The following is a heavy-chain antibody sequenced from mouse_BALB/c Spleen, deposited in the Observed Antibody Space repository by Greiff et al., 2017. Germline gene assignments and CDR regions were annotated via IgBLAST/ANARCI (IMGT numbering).Heavy chain of an antibody. CDR1: GFTFNTYA. CDR2: IRSKSNNYAT. D-gene: IGHD2-3*01. Sequence: EVKLMESGGGLVQPKGSLKLSCAASGFTFNTYAMNWVRQAPGKGLEWVARIRSKSNNYATYYADSVKDRFTISRDDSQSMLYLQMNNLKTEDTAMYYCVRSLIYDGYYYAMDYWGQGTSVTVSS. J-gene: IGHJ4*01. V-gene: IGHV10-1*02. CDR3: VRSLIYDGYYYAMDY.